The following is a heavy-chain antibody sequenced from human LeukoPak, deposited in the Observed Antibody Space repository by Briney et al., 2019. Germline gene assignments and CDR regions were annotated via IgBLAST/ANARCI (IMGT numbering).Heavy chain of an antibody. D-gene: IGHD3-22*01. CDR2: ISAYNGYT. CDR1: GYTFTSYG. V-gene: IGHV1-18*01. J-gene: IGHJ4*02. Sequence: GASVKVSCKASGYTFTSYGISWVRQAPGQGLEWMGWISAYNGYTNYAQKLQGRVSMTTDTSTGTAYMELRSLRSDDTAVYYCARAKRYYYDSSGSQSFYFDYWGQGTLVTVSS. CDR3: ARAKRYYYDSSGSQSFYFDY.